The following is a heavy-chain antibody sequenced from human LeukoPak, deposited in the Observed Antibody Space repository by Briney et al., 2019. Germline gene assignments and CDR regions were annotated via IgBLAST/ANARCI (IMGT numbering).Heavy chain of an antibody. Sequence: ASVKVSCKASGYSFTTYGMSWVRQAPEQGLEWMGWISAYSANTNYALKLQGRVTMTTDTSTSTAYMELRSLRSDDTALYYCARDYCSSTSCYFDYWGQGTLFTVSS. D-gene: IGHD2-2*01. CDR2: ISAYSANT. J-gene: IGHJ4*02. CDR1: GYSFTTYG. CDR3: ARDYCSSTSCYFDY. V-gene: IGHV1-18*01.